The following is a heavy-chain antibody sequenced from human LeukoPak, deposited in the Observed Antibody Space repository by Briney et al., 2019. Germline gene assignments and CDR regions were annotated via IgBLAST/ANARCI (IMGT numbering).Heavy chain of an antibody. CDR1: GFTFSDYY. Sequence: GGSLRLSCAASGFTFSDYYMSWIRQAPGKGLEWVSYISSSGSTIYYADSVKGRCTISRDNAKNSLYLQMNSLRAEDTAVYYCARVQTDSSSWYDAFDYWGQGTLVTVSS. CDR3: ARVQTDSSSWYDAFDY. J-gene: IGHJ4*02. D-gene: IGHD6-13*01. V-gene: IGHV3-11*01. CDR2: ISSSGSTI.